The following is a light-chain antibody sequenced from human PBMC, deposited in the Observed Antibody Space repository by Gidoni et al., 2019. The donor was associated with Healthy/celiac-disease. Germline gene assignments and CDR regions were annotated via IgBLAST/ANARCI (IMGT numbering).Light chain of an antibody. Sequence: AIQMTQSPSSLSASVGDRVTITCRASQGIRNDLGWYQQKPGKAPKLLIYAASSLQSGVPSRFSGSGSGTDFTLTISSLHPEDFATYYCLQDYNYPWTFGQXTKVEIK. CDR1: QGIRND. CDR2: AAS. J-gene: IGKJ1*01. CDR3: LQDYNYPWT. V-gene: IGKV1-6*01.